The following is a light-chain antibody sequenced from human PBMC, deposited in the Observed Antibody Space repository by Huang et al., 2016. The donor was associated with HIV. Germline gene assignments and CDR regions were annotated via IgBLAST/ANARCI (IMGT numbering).Light chain of an antibody. V-gene: IGKV3-20*01. CDR3: QQYGTSPWT. CDR2: GAS. J-gene: IGKJ1*01. Sequence: EIVLTQSPGTLSLSPGEGATVSCRANESVRSTSLAWYRQSGGQAPRLLIYGASNRATGIPDRFSGSGSGTDFTLTISRLEPEDFAVYYCQQYGTSPWTFGQGTKVEIK. CDR1: ESVRSTS.